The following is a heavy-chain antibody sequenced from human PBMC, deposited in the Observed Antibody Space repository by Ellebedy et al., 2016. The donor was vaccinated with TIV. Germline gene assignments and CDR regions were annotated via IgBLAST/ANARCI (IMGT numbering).Heavy chain of an antibody. CDR3: TRESWSEAGYDAFDI. J-gene: IGHJ3*02. V-gene: IGHV3-30*04. Sequence: PGGSLRLSCAASGFTFRTHDMHWVRQAPGKRLEWVAAISSDGSDKYYADSVKGRFTISRDDSKNTLYLQMNSLRSEDTAVFYCTRESWSEAGYDAFDIWGQGTMVTVSS. CDR1: GFTFRTHD. CDR2: ISSDGSDK. D-gene: IGHD1-26*01.